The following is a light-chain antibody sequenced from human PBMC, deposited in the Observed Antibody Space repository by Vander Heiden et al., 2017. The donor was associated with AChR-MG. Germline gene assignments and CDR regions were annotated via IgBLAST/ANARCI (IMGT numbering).Light chain of an antibody. CDR3: LQSPALPYT. J-gene: IGKJ2*01. CDR1: QSIGSK. Sequence: DIQMTQSPSSLSAFVGDRVTIICRASQSIGSKLNWYQRKPGKAPNLLVSGASSLQSGVPSRFSGSRSGTDFTLTISSLQPEDFAAYYCLQSPALPYTFGQGTKLKIK. V-gene: IGKV1-39*01. CDR2: GAS.